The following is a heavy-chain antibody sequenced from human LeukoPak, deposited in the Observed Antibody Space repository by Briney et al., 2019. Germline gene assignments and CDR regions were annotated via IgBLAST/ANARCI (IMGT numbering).Heavy chain of an antibody. CDR2: ISNDGGIT. J-gene: IGHJ3*02. CDR3: ATEGFDI. V-gene: IGHV3-64*01. Sequence: PGGSLRLSCAASGFTFSSYAMKWVRQAPGKGLEYVSGISNDGGITHHANAVKGRFTVSRDNSKNTLYLQMGNLRAEDMAVYYCATEGFDIWGQGTMVIVSS. CDR1: GFTFSSYA.